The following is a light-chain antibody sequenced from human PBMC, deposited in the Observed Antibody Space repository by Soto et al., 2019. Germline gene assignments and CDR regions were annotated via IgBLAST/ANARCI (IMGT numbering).Light chain of an antibody. Sequence: PGQRVTISCSGSSSNIGGNSVSWYQQLPGTTPKLLIYDDDKRPSGIPDRFSGSKSGTSATLGITGFQTGDEADYYCGSWDSSLSAYVFGTGTKVTVL. CDR3: GSWDSSLSAYV. CDR2: DDD. CDR1: SSNIGGNS. V-gene: IGLV1-51*01. J-gene: IGLJ1*01.